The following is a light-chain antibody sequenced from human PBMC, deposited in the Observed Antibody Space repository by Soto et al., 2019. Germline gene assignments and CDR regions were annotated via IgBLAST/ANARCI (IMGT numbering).Light chain of an antibody. CDR2: EVS. V-gene: IGLV2-14*01. CDR1: SNDVGGYNY. Sequence: QSALTQPASVSGSPGQSITISCTGTSNDVGGYNYVSWYQRQPGKAPKLIIYEVSHRPSGISNRFSGSKSGNTASLTISGLHVEDEADYYCSSHSATSPYVFGTGTKLTVL. CDR3: SSHSATSPYV. J-gene: IGLJ1*01.